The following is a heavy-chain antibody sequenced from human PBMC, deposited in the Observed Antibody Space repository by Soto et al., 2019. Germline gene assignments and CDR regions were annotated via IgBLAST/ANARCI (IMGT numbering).Heavy chain of an antibody. CDR3: ARRIVATIRDYYGMDV. CDR2: IYYSGST. D-gene: IGHD5-12*01. J-gene: IGHJ6*02. V-gene: IGHV4-30-4*01. CDR1: GGSISSGDYY. Sequence: SETLSLTCTVSGGSISSGDYYWSWIRQPPGKGLEWIGYIYYSGSTYYNPSLKSRVTISVDTSKNQFSLKLSSVTAADTAVYYCARRIVATIRDYYGMDVWGQGTAVTVS.